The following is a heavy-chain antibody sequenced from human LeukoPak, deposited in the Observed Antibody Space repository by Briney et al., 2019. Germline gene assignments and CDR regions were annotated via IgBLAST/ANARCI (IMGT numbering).Heavy chain of an antibody. CDR2: FNHRGST. Sequence: SGALSLTCAVYGGSFSGYYWSWIRQRPGEGLGWIGEFNHRGSTNYNPCLKSRLTMSVDTSKNQFSLKRSSVTAPDTALYYSARFPPPDPTQKDDDWGQGTLVTVSS. V-gene: IGHV4-34*01. CDR1: GGSFSGYY. J-gene: IGHJ4*02. CDR3: ARFPPPDPTQKDDD.